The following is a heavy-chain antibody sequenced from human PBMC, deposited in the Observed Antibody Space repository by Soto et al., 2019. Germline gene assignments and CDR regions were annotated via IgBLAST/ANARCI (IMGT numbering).Heavy chain of an antibody. CDR2: ISSSGDST. CDR3: VAEQSLKALPDG. CDR1: GFTFSNYA. J-gene: IGHJ4*02. Sequence: LRLSCSASGFTFSNYAMHWVRQAPGKGLECVSAISSSGDSTHYADSVKGRFTISRDNSKNTLDLHLSSLRVDDTAMYYWVAEQSLKALPDGWGQGPLVT. V-gene: IGHV3-64D*06.